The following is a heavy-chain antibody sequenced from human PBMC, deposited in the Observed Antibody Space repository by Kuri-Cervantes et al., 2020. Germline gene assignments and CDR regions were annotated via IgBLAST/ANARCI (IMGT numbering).Heavy chain of an antibody. CDR2: INHRGST. CDR3: ARGRPKKGYYYYMDV. V-gene: IGHV4-34*01. CDR1: GGSFSGYY. Sequence: SETLSLTCAVYGGSFSGYYWSWIRQPPGKGLEWIGEINHRGSTNYNPSLKSRVTISVDTSKNQFSLKLSSVTAADTAVYYCARGRPKKGYYYYMDVWGKGTTVTVSS. J-gene: IGHJ6*03.